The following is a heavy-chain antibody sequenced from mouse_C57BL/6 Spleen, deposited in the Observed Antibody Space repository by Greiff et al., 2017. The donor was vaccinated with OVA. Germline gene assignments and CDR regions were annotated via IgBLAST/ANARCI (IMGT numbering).Heavy chain of an antibody. J-gene: IGHJ2*01. Sequence: VQLQQSGAELVRPGSSVKLSCKASGYTFTSYWMHWVKQRPIQGLEWIGNIDPSDSETHYNQKFKDKATLTVDKSSSTAYMQLSSLTSEDSAVYYCARWGIYYDYDGGFDYWGQGTTLTVSS. D-gene: IGHD2-4*01. CDR3: ARWGIYYDYDGGFDY. V-gene: IGHV1-52*01. CDR1: GYTFTSYW. CDR2: IDPSDSET.